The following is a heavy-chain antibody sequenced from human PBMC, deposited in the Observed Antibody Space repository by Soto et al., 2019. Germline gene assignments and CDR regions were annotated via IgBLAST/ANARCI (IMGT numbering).Heavy chain of an antibody. J-gene: IGHJ6*02. CDR3: ARDIDYSVYDGPRAMDV. Sequence: GGSLRLSCAASGFTFSSYGMHWVRQAPGKGLEWVAVIWYDGSNKYYADSVKGRFTISRDNSKNTLYLQMNSLRAEDTAVYYCARDIDYSVYDGPRAMDVWGQGTTVTVSS. CDR2: IWYDGSNK. D-gene: IGHD5-12*01. CDR1: GFTFSSYG. V-gene: IGHV3-33*01.